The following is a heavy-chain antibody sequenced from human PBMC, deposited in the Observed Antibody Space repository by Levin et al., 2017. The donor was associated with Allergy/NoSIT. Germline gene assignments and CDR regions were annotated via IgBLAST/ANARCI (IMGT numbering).Heavy chain of an antibody. Sequence: QPGGSLRLSCAASGLTFSTYAMNWVRQAPGKGLEWVAVISYDGNNKYYAESVKGRFTISRDNSKNTLYLQMNSLRVEDTAVYYCARGTIALRVSAPPVDYWGQGTLVTVSS. CDR2: ISYDGNNK. V-gene: IGHV3-30-3*01. J-gene: IGHJ4*02. CDR1: GLTFSTYA. CDR3: ARGTIALRVSAPPVDY. D-gene: IGHD2-8*01.